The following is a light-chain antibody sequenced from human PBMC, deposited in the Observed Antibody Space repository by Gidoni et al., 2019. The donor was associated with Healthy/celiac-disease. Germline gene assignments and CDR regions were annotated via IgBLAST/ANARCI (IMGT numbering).Light chain of an antibody. CDR3: QQSYSTQET. V-gene: IGKV1-39*01. J-gene: IGKJ1*01. Sequence: DIQMTQSPSSLSASVGDRVTITCRASQSISSYLNWYQQKPGKAPKLLIYAASSLQSGVPSRFSGSGSGSGFTLTISSLQPEDFATYYCQQSYSTQETFGQGTKVEIK. CDR1: QSISSY. CDR2: AAS.